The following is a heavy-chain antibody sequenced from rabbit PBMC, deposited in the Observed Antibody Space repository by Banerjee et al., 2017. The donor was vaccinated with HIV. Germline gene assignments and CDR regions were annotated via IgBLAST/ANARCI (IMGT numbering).Heavy chain of an antibody. CDR2: IYVGDAST. J-gene: IGHJ4*01. CDR3: AMNDYSRWYFNL. Sequence: QSLEESGGDLVKPGASLTLTCTASGFSFSSGSWIWWVRQAPGKGLEWIACIYVGDASTHYASWVNGRFTISRSTSLNTVDLKMTSLTAADTATYFCAMNDYSRWYFNLWGPGTLVTVS. CDR1: GFSFSSGSW. D-gene: IGHD4-1*01. V-gene: IGHV1S43*01.